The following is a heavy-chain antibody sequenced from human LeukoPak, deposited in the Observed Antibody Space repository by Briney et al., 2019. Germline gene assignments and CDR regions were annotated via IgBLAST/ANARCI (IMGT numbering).Heavy chain of an antibody. J-gene: IGHJ6*02. CDR1: GFTVTTNY. CDR2: LETGGTT. D-gene: IGHD3-10*01. V-gene: IGHV3-66*01. CDR3: AKARGFFGEPDFYCAMDV. Sequence: GGSLRLSCAASGFTVTTNYMSWVRQAPGKGLECVSSLETGGTTHYADSVRGRFTISRDTSRNNLYLQMNSLRAEDTATYYCAKARGFFGEPDFYCAMDVWGQGTTVTVSS.